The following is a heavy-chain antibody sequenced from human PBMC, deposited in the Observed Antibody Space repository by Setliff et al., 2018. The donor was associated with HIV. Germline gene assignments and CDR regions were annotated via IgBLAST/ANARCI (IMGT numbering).Heavy chain of an antibody. CDR2: INAGTGNT. CDR1: GYTFTSYA. Sequence: GASVKVSCKASGYTFTSYAMHWVRQAPGQRLEWMGWINAGTGNTKYSQNFQGRVTFSRDTSASTAYMELSSLRSEDTAVYYCAKEGDRYGSVLLWGQGTLVTVSS. V-gene: IGHV1-3*01. J-gene: IGHJ4*02. CDR3: AKEGDRYGSVLL. D-gene: IGHD6-19*01.